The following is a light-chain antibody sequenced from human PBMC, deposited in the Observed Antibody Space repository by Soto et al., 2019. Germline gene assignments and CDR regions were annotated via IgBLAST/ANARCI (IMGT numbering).Light chain of an antibody. Sequence: QSVLTQPPSVSAAPGQKVTISCSGRGSNIGDHYVSWYQQVPGTAPKLLIYDNSKRPSGIPDRFSGSRSGTSATLGITGLQTGDEADYFCGTWDSTLSAGVFGGGTKLTVL. V-gene: IGLV1-51*01. CDR3: GTWDSTLSAGV. CDR2: DNS. J-gene: IGLJ3*02. CDR1: GSNIGDHY.